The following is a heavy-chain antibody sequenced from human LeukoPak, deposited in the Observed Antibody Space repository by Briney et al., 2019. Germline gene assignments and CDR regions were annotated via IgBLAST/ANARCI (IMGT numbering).Heavy chain of an antibody. Sequence: GGSLRLSCAASGFTFSSDAMSWVRQAPGKGLEWVSAISGSGGSTYYADSVKGRFTISRDNSKNTLYLQMNSLRAEDTAVYYCAKDYYDSSGYVPPDAFDIWGQGTMVTVSS. V-gene: IGHV3-23*01. D-gene: IGHD3-22*01. J-gene: IGHJ3*02. CDR3: AKDYYDSSGYVPPDAFDI. CDR2: ISGSGGST. CDR1: GFTFSSDA.